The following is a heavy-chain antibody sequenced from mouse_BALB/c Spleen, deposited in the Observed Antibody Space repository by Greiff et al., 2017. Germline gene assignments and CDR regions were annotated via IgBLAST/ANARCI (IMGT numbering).Heavy chain of an antibody. V-gene: IGHV1S81*02. J-gene: IGHJ4*01. Sequence: QVQLQQSGAELVKPGASVKLSCKASGYTFTSYYMYWVKQRPGQGLEWIGEINPSNGGTNFNEKFKSKATLTVDKSSSTAYMQLSSLTSEDSAVYYCTRNSYYAMDYWGLGTSVTVSS. CDR2: INPSNGGT. CDR3: TRNSYYAMDY. CDR1: GYTFTSYY.